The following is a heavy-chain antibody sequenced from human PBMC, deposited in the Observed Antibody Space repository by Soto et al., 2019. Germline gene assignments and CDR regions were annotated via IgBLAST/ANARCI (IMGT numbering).Heavy chain of an antibody. J-gene: IGHJ6*02. D-gene: IGHD2-21*02. CDR3: AREGSDYFGYVGMDV. Sequence: QVQLVESGGGVVQPGRSLRLSCAASGFTFSSYAMHWVRQAPGKGLEWVAVISYDGSNKYYADSVKGRFTISRDNSKNTLYLQMNSLRAEDTAVYYCAREGSDYFGYVGMDVWGQGTTVTVSS. CDR1: GFTFSSYA. V-gene: IGHV3-30-3*01. CDR2: ISYDGSNK.